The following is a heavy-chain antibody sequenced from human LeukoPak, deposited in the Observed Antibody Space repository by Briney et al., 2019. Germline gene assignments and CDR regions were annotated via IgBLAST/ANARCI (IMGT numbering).Heavy chain of an antibody. CDR2: IYYSGST. V-gene: IGHV4-30-4*01. CDR3: ARAIYDSSGPFDY. D-gene: IGHD3-22*01. CDR1: GGSFSSGDYY. Sequence: AQTLSLTCTVSGGSFSSGDYYWGWLRQPPGTGREWVGYIYYSGSTYYNPSLKSRVTISVDTSKNQFSLKLSSVTAADTAVYYCARAIYDSSGPFDYWGQGTLVTVSS. J-gene: IGHJ4*02.